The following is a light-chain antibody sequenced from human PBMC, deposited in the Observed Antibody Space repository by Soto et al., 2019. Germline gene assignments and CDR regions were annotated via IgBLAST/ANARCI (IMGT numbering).Light chain of an antibody. Sequence: EIVLTQSPGTLSLSPGERATLSCRASQSVSSSYLAWYQQKPGQAPRLLIYGASSRATGIPDRFSGSGSGTDFTLTISGLEPEDFEVYYCQQYGSSPRTFGQGTKVDI. CDR1: QSVSSSY. CDR3: QQYGSSPRT. CDR2: GAS. J-gene: IGKJ1*01. V-gene: IGKV3-20*01.